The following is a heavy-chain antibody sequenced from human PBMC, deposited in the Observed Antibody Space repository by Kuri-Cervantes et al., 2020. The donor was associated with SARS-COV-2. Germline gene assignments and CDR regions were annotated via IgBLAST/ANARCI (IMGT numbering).Heavy chain of an antibody. CDR3: ARGEYCSSTSCYYYYYMDV. J-gene: IGHJ6*03. Sequence: GESLKISCAASGFTFSSYSMNWVRPAPGKGLEWVSYISSSSSTIYYADSVKGRFTISRDNAKNSLYLQMNSLRAEDKAVYYCARGEYCSSTSCYYYYYMDVWGKGTTVTVSS. CDR1: GFTFSSYS. D-gene: IGHD2-2*01. CDR2: ISSSSSTI. V-gene: IGHV3-48*01.